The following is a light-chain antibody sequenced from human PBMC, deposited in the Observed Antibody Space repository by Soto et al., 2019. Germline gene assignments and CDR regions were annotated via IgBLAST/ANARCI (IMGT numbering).Light chain of an antibody. J-gene: IGKJ5*01. CDR1: QSVGSY. CDR2: GAS. Sequence: EIVLIQSPATLSLSPGERATLSCRASQSVGSYLAWYQHKPGQAPRLLIFGASTRAAGIPARFSGSGSGTQFTLTISSLQSEDFAVYYCQQYNSWPITFGQGTRLEIK. V-gene: IGKV3D-15*01. CDR3: QQYNSWPIT.